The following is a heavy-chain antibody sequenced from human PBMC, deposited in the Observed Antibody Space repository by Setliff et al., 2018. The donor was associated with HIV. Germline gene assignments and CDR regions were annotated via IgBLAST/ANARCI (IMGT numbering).Heavy chain of an antibody. CDR1: GFMFGVDW. D-gene: IGHD2-21*01. J-gene: IGHJ4*02. V-gene: IGHV3-7*01. CDR3: VRDLARVIAH. CDR2: VTPDGGDK. Sequence: PGESLKISCAAPGFMFGVDWMSWVRQTPGKGLEWVASVTPDGGDKYYANSMRGRFTISRDNGKNAVYLQMNSLTAEDTALYYCVRDLARVIAHWGQGTLVTVSS.